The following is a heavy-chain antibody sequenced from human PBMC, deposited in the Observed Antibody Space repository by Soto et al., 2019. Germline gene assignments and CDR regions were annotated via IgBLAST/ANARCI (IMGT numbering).Heavy chain of an antibody. D-gene: IGHD2-21*02. Sequence: EVQLLESGGGLVQPGGSLRLSCAAPGFTFSSYAMSWVRQAPGKGLEWVSAISGSGGSTYYADSVKGRFTISRDNSKNTLYLQMNSLRAEDTAVYYCAKDLWVIEVVTAIKAFDIWGQGTMVTVSS. J-gene: IGHJ3*02. V-gene: IGHV3-23*01. CDR2: ISGSGGST. CDR3: AKDLWVIEVVTAIKAFDI. CDR1: GFTFSSYA.